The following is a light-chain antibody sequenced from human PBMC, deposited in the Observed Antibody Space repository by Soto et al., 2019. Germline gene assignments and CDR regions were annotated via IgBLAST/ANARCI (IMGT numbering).Light chain of an antibody. Sequence: SYELTQPPSVSVSPGQTASITCSGDKLGDKYACWYQQKPGQSPVLVIYEDSKRPSGIPERFSGSNSGNTATLTISGTQGMDEADYYCQAWDSSTHAVFGGGTKLTVL. CDR3: QAWDSSTHAV. J-gene: IGLJ2*01. CDR1: KLGDKY. V-gene: IGLV3-1*01. CDR2: EDS.